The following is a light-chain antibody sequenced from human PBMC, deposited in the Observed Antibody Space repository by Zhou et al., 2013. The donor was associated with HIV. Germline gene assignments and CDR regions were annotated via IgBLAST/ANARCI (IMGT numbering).Light chain of an antibody. V-gene: IGKV3-15*01. J-gene: IGKJ2*01. CDR2: GAS. CDR3: QQYIDWPPYT. CDR1: QSVSSS. Sequence: LAPRERATLSCRASQSVSSSLAWYQQKPGQAPRLLIYGASTRATGIPARFSGSGSGTEFTLTISSMQSEDFAVYYCQQYIDWPPYTFGQGTKLEIK.